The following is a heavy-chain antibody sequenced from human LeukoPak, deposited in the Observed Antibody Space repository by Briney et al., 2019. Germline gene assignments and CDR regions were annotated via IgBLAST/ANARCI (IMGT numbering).Heavy chain of an antibody. CDR3: ARGPLYSSSVYYFDY. J-gene: IGHJ4*02. CDR2: IYYSGST. V-gene: IGHV4-59*12. CDR1: GGSISSYY. D-gene: IGHD6-13*01. Sequence: PSETLSLTCTVSGGSISSYYWSWIRQPPGKGLEWIGYIYYSGSTNYNPSLKSRVTISVDTSKNQFSLKLSSVTAADTAVYYCARGPLYSSSVYYFDYWGQGTLVTVSS.